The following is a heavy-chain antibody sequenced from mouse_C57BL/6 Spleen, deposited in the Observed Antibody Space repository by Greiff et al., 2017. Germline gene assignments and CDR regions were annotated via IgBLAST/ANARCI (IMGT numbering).Heavy chain of an antibody. CDR2: IDPANGNT. CDR3: AHYYGSSPWDFDY. CDR1: GFNIKHTY. Sequence: VQLQQSVAELVRPGASVKLSCTASGFNIKHTYMHWVKQRPEQGLEWIGRIDPANGNTKSAPKFQGKATITADTSSNTAYLQLSSLTSEDTAIYYCAHYYGSSPWDFDYWGQGTTLTVSS. V-gene: IGHV14-3*01. D-gene: IGHD1-1*01. J-gene: IGHJ2*01.